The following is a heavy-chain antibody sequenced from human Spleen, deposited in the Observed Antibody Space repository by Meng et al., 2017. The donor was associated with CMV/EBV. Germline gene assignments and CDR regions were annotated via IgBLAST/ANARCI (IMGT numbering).Heavy chain of an antibody. V-gene: IGHV1-18*04. CDR1: GYTFTGYY. J-gene: IGHJ6*02. CDR3: ARDVNIVVVPAADYYYYYYGMDV. CDR2: ISAYNGNT. D-gene: IGHD2-2*01. Sequence: ASVKVSCKASGYTFTGYYLYWVRQAPGQGLEWMGWISAYNGNTNYAQKLQGRVTMTTDTSTSTAYMELRSLRSDDTAVYYCARDVNIVVVPAADYYYYYYGMDVWGQGTTVTVSS.